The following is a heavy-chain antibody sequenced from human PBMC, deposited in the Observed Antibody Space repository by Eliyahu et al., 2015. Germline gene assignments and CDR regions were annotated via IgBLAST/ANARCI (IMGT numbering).Heavy chain of an antibody. V-gene: IGHV3-15*01. Sequence: EVQLVESGGGLVKPGGSLRLXCAASGFPFSNXWXGWVRQAPGKGLEWVGRIKSKTDGGTTDYAAXVKGRFTISRDDSKNTLYLQMNSLKTEDTAVYYCSAGCSGGICXSILFDYWGQGTLVTVSS. CDR2: IKSKTDGGTT. CDR1: GFPFSNXW. D-gene: IGHD2-15*01. J-gene: IGHJ4*02. CDR3: SAGCSGGICXSILFDY.